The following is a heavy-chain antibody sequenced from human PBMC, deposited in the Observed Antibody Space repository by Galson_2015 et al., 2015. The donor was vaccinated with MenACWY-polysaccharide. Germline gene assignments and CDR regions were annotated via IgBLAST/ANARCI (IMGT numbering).Heavy chain of an antibody. CDR2: IYHSGNT. CDR3: ARVEKYSGSYYILH. CDR1: GYSISSGYY. Sequence: ETLSLTCAVSGYSISSGYYWGWIRQPPGKGLEWIGSIYHSGNTYYNPSLKSRVTISVDTSKNQFSLKLSSVTAADTAVYYCARVEKYSGSYYILHWGQGTLVTVSS. J-gene: IGHJ4*02. D-gene: IGHD1-26*01. V-gene: IGHV4-38-2*01.